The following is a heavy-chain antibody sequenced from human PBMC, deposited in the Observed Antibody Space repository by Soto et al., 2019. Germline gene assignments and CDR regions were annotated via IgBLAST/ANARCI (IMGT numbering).Heavy chain of an antibody. V-gene: IGHV4-59*01. J-gene: IGHJ4*02. CDR2: IYYSGST. Sequence: PSETLSLTCTVSGGSISSYYWSWIRQPPGKGLEWIGYIYYSGSTNYNPSLKSRVTISVDTSKNQFSLKLSSVTAADTAVYYCARRAVALSDYFDYWGQGTLVTVSS. CDR3: ARRAVALSDYFDY. D-gene: IGHD6-19*01. CDR1: GGSISSYY.